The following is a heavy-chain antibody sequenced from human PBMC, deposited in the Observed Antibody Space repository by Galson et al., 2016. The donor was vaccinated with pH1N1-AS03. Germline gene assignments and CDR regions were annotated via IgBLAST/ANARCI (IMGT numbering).Heavy chain of an antibody. V-gene: IGHV1-46*02. CDR2: VTPTGVGT. CDR1: GYPFNNHF. J-gene: IGHJ4*02. Sequence: SVKASCKASGYPFNNHFVHWVRQAPGQGLEWMGIVTPTGVGTTYADKFQDRVTMTSDTSTGTFYMELSSLTSEDTAVYYCAREKSPVFGHWGQGTLVTVSS. CDR3: AREKSPVFGH.